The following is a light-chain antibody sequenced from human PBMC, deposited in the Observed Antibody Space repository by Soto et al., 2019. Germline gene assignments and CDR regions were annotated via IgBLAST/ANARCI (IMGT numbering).Light chain of an antibody. Sequence: EIVLTQSPGTLSLSPGERATLSCGASQSVSSNYLAWYQQKPGQAPRPLIYGASSRATGIPDRFSGSGAGTDFTLTISRLESEDFAVYYCQQYGSSPWTFGQGTKVEI. CDR3: QQYGSSPWT. J-gene: IGKJ1*01. CDR2: GAS. CDR1: QSVSSNY. V-gene: IGKV3-20*01.